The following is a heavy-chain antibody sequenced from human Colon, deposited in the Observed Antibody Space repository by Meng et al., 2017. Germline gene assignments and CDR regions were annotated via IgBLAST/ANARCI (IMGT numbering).Heavy chain of an antibody. J-gene: IGHJ4*02. CDR3: ARDKKGISRYDC. Sequence: SETLSLTCTVSGGSISQYYWSWIRQPPGKGPEWIGYIYYSGSTNYNPSLKSRVTISVDTSKNQFSLKVSSVTAADTAVYSCARDKKGISRYDCWGQGTLVTVSS. CDR1: GGSISQYY. V-gene: IGHV4-59*01. D-gene: IGHD6-13*01. CDR2: IYYSGST.